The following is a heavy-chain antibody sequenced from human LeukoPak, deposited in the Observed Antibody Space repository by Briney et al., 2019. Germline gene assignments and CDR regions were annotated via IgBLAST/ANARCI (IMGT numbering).Heavy chain of an antibody. CDR1: GFTFSSYW. CDR2: IKQDGSEK. Sequence: PGGSLRLSCAASGFTFSSYWMSWVRQAPGKGLEWVANIKQDGSEKYYVDSVKGRFTVSRDNAKNSLYLRMNSLRAEDTAVYYCARDRSSSWYITAFDIWGQGTMVTVSS. CDR3: ARDRSSSWYITAFDI. J-gene: IGHJ3*02. V-gene: IGHV3-7*01. D-gene: IGHD6-13*01.